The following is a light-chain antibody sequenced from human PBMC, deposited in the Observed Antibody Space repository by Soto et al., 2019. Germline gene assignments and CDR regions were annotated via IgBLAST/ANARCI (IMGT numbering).Light chain of an antibody. V-gene: IGLV1-44*01. Sequence: QSVLTQPPSASGAPGQRVTISYSGSTSNIGSHSVNWYRQLPGTAPKVVMFANDERPSGVPDRISGSKSGTSASLVISGLQFEDEADYYCAAWDDSLNGHLVFGGGTKLTVL. CDR2: AND. CDR3: AAWDDSLNGHLV. CDR1: TSNIGSHS. J-gene: IGLJ2*01.